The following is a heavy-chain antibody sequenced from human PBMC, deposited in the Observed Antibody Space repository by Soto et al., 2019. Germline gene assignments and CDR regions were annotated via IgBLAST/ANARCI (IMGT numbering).Heavy chain of an antibody. CDR1: GLTFSSYS. Sequence: EVQLVESGGGSVQPGESLRLSCAASGLTFSSYSMNWVRQAPGKGLEWVSYISSSSWNIYYADTVKGRFTIARDNAKNSVYLQIKSLRDEDTAVYYCARGPSAAAPLSDWYFDLWGRGTLVTVSS. CDR3: ARGPSAAAPLSDWYFDL. V-gene: IGHV3-48*02. D-gene: IGHD2-2*01. J-gene: IGHJ2*01. CDR2: ISSSSWNI.